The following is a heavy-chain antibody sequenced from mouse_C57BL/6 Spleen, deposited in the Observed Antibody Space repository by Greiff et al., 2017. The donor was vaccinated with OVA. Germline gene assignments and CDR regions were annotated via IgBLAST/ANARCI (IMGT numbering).Heavy chain of an antibody. CDR2: IDPSDSYT. Sequence: QVQLQQPGAELVRPGTSVKLSCKASGYTFTSYWMHWVKQRPGQGLEWIGVIDPSDSYTNSNQKFKGKATLTVDTSSSTAYMQLSSLTSEDSAVYYCARPGNYGDWGPGTTLTVSS. CDR3: ARPGNYGD. J-gene: IGHJ2*01. D-gene: IGHD2-1*01. CDR1: GYTFTSYW. V-gene: IGHV1-59*01.